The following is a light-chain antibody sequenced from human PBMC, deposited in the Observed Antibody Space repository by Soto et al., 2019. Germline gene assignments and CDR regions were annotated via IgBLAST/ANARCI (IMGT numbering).Light chain of an antibody. Sequence: QSVLTQPASVSGSPGQSITFSCTGTSSDVGSYDYVSWHQQHPGKAPKLIIYDVNNRPSAVPSRFSGSKSGNTASLIISGLQTEDEADYYCCAYSTSGTHVFGTGTKVTVL. CDR2: DVN. V-gene: IGLV2-14*03. CDR1: SSDVGSYDY. CDR3: CAYSTSGTHV. J-gene: IGLJ1*01.